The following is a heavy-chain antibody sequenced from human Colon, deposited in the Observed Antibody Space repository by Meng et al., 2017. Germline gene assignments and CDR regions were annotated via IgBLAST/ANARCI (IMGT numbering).Heavy chain of an antibody. CDR2: IHYSGSR. Sequence: QVPLAAPGPGLVRPQYTLSLPCDVAGGSLSSAIYYWSWIRQPPGKGLEWIGLIHYSGSRNYNPSLKSRVTMSVDTSKNQVSLRLTSVTAADTAVYYCARFYGSGTFEVHDYWGQGTLVTVSS. J-gene: IGHJ4*02. D-gene: IGHD3-10*01. V-gene: IGHV4-61*01. CDR1: GGSLSSAIYY. CDR3: ARFYGSGTFEVHDY.